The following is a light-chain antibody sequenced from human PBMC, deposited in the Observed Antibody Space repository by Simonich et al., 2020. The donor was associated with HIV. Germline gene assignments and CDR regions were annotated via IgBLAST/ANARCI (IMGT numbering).Light chain of an antibody. Sequence: QSALTQPASVSGSPGQSITISCTGTSSDAGSYNLVSWYQHHPGKAPKLIIYEGRKRPSGVSNRFSGSKSGNTASLTVSGLQAEDEADYYCCSSATSRTLFGGGTELTFL. CDR3: CSSATSRTL. CDR2: EGR. V-gene: IGLV2-23*01. CDR1: SSDAGSYNL. J-gene: IGLJ2*01.